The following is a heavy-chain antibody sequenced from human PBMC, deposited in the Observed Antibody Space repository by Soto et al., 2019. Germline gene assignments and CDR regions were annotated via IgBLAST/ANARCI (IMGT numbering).Heavy chain of an antibody. CDR2: ISGSGDRT. J-gene: IGHJ4*02. CDR3: AKASTYEYVWGSFRYYFDH. Sequence: GGSLRLSCVASGFSFSSYAMSWVRQAPGKGLEWVSGISGSGDRTHYADSVKGRLSISRDNSKNTLHLQMNSLRAEDTAVYYCAKASTYEYVWGSFRYYFDHWGQGALVTVSS. D-gene: IGHD3-16*02. CDR1: GFSFSSYA. V-gene: IGHV3-23*01.